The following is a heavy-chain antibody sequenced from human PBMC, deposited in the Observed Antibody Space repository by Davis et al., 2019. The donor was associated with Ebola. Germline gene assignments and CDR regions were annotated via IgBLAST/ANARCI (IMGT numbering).Heavy chain of an antibody. Sequence: MPSETLSLTCAVYGGSFSGYYWSWIRQPPGKGLEWIGEISHSGSTNYNPSLKSRVTISVDTSKNQFSLRLSSVTAADTAVYYCARGSLAARPGYYYGMDVWGQGTTVTVSS. J-gene: IGHJ6*02. CDR1: GGSFSGYY. D-gene: IGHD6-6*01. CDR3: ARGSLAARPGYYYGMDV. V-gene: IGHV4-34*01. CDR2: ISHSGST.